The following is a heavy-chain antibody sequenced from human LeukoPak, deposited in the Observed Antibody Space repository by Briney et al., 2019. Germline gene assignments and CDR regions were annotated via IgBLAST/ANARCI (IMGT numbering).Heavy chain of an antibody. CDR1: KFTFGSFW. Sequence: GCPLRLSCAASKFTFGSFWMNWVRLVSGKGLVWVSCINPDGSDTEYADSVKGRFTVSRDNARNTLYFEMRSLSVQDSGLYYCARVRNGYSSGLDVWGPGTWVTVSS. CDR2: INPDGSDT. J-gene: IGHJ6*02. CDR3: ARVRNGYSSGLDV. V-gene: IGHV3-74*01. D-gene: IGHD2-15*01.